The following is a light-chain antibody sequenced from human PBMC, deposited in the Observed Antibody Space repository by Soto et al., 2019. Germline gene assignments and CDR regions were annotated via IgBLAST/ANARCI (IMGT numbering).Light chain of an antibody. Sequence: QSVLTQPPSASGTPGQRVTISCSGSRSNIGSNTVSWYQQVPGTAPKLLIYTNTQRPSGVPDRFSVSKSGASASLAISGLQSEDEADYYCAAWDASLNGYVFGPGTKLTVL. CDR2: TNT. V-gene: IGLV1-44*01. CDR1: RSNIGSNT. CDR3: AAWDASLNGYV. J-gene: IGLJ1*01.